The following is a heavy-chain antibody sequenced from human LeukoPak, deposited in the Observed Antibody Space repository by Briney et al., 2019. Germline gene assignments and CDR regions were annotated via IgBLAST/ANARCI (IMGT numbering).Heavy chain of an antibody. CDR1: GFTFSSYS. CDR3: AKDPLLGGSYGNWFDP. J-gene: IGHJ5*02. V-gene: IGHV3-23*01. CDR2: ISGSGGST. D-gene: IGHD1-26*01. Sequence: PGGSLRLSCAASGFTFSSYSMSWVRQAPGKGLEWVSAISGSGGSTYYADAVKGRFTISRDNSKNTLYLQMNSLRAEDTAVYYCAKDPLLGGSYGNWFDPWGQGTLVTVSS.